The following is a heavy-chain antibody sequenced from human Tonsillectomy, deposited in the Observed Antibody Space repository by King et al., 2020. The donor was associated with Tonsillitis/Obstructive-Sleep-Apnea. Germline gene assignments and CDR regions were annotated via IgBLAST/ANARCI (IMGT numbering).Heavy chain of an antibody. CDR3: ARTTRYCTGGVCYYNY. CDR1: GFSLSTSGVG. J-gene: IGHJ4*02. Sequence: TLKESGPTLVKPTQTLTLTCTFSGFSLSTSGVGVGWIRQPPGKALEWLALIYWDDDKRYSPSLNSRLTITKDTSKNQVVLTMTNMDPVDTATYFCARTTRYCTGGVCYYNYWGQGTLVTVSS. D-gene: IGHD2-8*02. V-gene: IGHV2-5*02. CDR2: IYWDDDK.